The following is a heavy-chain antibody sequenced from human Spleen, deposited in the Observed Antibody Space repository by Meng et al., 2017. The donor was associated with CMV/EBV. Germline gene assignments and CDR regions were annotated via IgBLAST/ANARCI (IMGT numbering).Heavy chain of an antibody. V-gene: IGHV4-31*03. CDR3: ARASGSTVTFDY. Sequence: CTVSSDSISSGCYYWPWVRQHPGKGLEWIGYIYYSGSTYYNPSLKSRVTMSLDTSNNQFSLNLSSLTAADTAVYYCARASGSTVTFDYWGQGTLVTVSS. CDR2: IYYSGST. J-gene: IGHJ4*02. CDR1: SDSISSGCYY. D-gene: IGHD4-17*01.